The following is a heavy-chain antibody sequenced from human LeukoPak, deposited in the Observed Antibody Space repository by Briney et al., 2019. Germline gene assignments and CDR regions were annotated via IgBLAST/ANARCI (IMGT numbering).Heavy chain of an antibody. CDR1: GGSISSGSYY. Sequence: PSQTLSLTCTVSGGSISSGSYYWSWFRQPPGKGLEWIGYIYYRMTSDYNPSLKSRVTMSVDMSTRQISLKLSSVTAADTAVYYCARAVGGDGSGSLWGPGTLVTVSS. V-gene: IGHV4-61*01. CDR2: IYYRMTS. D-gene: IGHD3-10*01. CDR3: ARAVGGDGSGSL. J-gene: IGHJ4*02.